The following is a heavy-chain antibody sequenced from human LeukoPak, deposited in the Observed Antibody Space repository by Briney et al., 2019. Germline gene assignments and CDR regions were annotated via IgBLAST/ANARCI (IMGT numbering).Heavy chain of an antibody. CDR1: GGSISGHY. Sequence: ASETLSLTCTVSGGSISGHYWTWIRQPPGKGLEWIGEVYHTGATNYNPSLKSRITISVDKSKNQFSLKLTSVTAADTAVYYCTRGGTDALSYWGQGTLVTVSS. D-gene: IGHD3-16*01. J-gene: IGHJ4*02. CDR3: TRGGTDALSY. CDR2: VYHTGAT. V-gene: IGHV4-34*01.